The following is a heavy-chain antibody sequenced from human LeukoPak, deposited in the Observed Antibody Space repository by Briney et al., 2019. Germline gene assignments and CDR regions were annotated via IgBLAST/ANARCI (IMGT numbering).Heavy chain of an antibody. V-gene: IGHV4-39*07. Sequence: SETLSLTCTVSDDSISSSRYYWGWIRQPPGKGLEWIGSIYYSGSTYYNPSLKSRVTISVDTSKNQFSLKLSSVTAADTAVYYCARDRYYYDSSGYELGYYFDYWGQGTLVTVSS. CDR1: DDSISSSRYY. J-gene: IGHJ4*02. CDR2: IYYSGST. D-gene: IGHD3-22*01. CDR3: ARDRYYYDSSGYELGYYFDY.